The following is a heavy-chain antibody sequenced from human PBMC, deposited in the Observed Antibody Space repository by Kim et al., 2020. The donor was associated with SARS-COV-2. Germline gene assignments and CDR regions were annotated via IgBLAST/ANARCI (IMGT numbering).Heavy chain of an antibody. J-gene: IGHJ5*02. CDR1: GGSISSYY. CDR2: IYYSGST. CDR3: ARERVGTIRGNWFDP. D-gene: IGHD3-10*01. V-gene: IGHV4-59*01. Sequence: SETLSLTCTVSGGSISSYYWSWIRQPPGKGLEWIGYIYYSGSTNYNPSLKSRVTISVDTSKNQFSLKLSSVTAADTAVYYCARERVGTIRGNWFDPWGQGTLVTVSS.